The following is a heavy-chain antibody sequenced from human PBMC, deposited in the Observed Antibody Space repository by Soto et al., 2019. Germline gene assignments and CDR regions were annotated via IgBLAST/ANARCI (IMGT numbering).Heavy chain of an antibody. J-gene: IGHJ4*02. Sequence: ASPKISLKRFGYHFTTLWIALVRQIPGKGLEWVGIIYPCDSYTRYSPSFQGQVITSVDKLITTAYLQWGSLKASDTAMYYCATGTTISTYNADYFDYWGQGTLVTVSS. D-gene: IGHD4-17*01. CDR2: IYPCDSYT. CDR1: GYHFTTLW. CDR3: ATGTTISTYNADYFDY. V-gene: IGHV5-51*01.